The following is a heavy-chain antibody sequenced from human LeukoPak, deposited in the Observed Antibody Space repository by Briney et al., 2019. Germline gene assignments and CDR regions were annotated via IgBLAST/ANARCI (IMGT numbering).Heavy chain of an antibody. CDR1: GGSISSSSYY. V-gene: IGHV4-39*01. CDR3: ARHSGYCSGGSCYYYYFDY. Sequence: SETLSLTCTVSGGSISSSSYYWGWIRQPPGKGLELIGSIYYSGSTYYNPSLKSRVTISVDASKNQFSLKLSSVTAAGTAVYYCARHSGYCSGGSCYYYYFDYWGQGTLVTVSS. D-gene: IGHD2-15*01. J-gene: IGHJ4*02. CDR2: IYYSGST.